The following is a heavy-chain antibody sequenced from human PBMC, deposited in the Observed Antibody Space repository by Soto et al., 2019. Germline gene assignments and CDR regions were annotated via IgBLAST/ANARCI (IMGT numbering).Heavy chain of an antibody. CDR1: GYIFTTYG. Sequence: ASVKVSCKASGYIFTTYGFSWVRQAPGRGLEWMGWISAYNGDTNYAQNLQGRVTMTTDTSTQTAYMELRSLRSDDTAVYYCAGDTHQKLYCTSSSCYHYYYGLAVWGQGTTVTVSS. D-gene: IGHD2-2*01. V-gene: IGHV1-18*01. J-gene: IGHJ6*02. CDR3: AGDTHQKLYCTSSSCYHYYYGLAV. CDR2: ISAYNGDT.